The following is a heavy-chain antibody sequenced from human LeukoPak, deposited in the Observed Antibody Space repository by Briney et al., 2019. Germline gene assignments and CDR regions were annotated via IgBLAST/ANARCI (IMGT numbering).Heavy chain of an antibody. CDR2: INHSGST. CDR3: ARLGIAVAGPDY. CDR1: GGSLSSYY. Sequence: PSETLSLTCTVSGGSLSSYYWSWIRQPPGKGLEWIGEINHSGSTNYNPSLKSRVTISVDTSKNQFSLKLSSVTAADTAVYYCARLGIAVAGPDYWGQGTLVTVSS. J-gene: IGHJ4*02. D-gene: IGHD6-19*01. V-gene: IGHV4-34*01.